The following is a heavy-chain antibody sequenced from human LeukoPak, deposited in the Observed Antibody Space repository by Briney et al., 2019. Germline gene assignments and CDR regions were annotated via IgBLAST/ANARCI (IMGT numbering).Heavy chain of an antibody. J-gene: IGHJ4*02. V-gene: IGHV1-2*06. Sequence: ASVKVSCKTSGNTFDGFYIHWVRQAPGQGLEWMGRINPNNGDADYAQKFQGRVTLTRDTSINTAYMELSSLRSDDTAIYFCARLPNYYDITGGLDYWGQGTLVTVSS. CDR1: GNTFDGFY. CDR2: INPNNGDA. CDR3: ARLPNYYDITGGLDY. D-gene: IGHD3-22*01.